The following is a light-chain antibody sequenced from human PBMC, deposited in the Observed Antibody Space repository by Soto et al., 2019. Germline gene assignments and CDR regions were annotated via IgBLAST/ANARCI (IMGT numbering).Light chain of an antibody. CDR2: AAS. CDR1: QTINNY. CDR3: HQGYNSPYT. J-gene: IGKJ2*01. Sequence: DIQMTQSPSSLSASVGDRVTISCRASQTINNYLNWYQQKPGKAPKLLIYAASSLESGVPSRFSGDASGTDFTLTIASLQPEDLQTYYCHQGYNSPYTFGQGTKLEIK. V-gene: IGKV1-39*01.